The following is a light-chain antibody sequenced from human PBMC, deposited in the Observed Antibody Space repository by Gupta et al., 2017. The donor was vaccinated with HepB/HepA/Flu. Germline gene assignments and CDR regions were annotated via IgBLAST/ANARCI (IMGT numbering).Light chain of an antibody. CDR3: QQYETNLRT. Sequence: DIVMTQSPDSLAVSLGERATINCKSSQNVLYSSNNKNYLAWFQQKPGQPPKLLIYWASTRETGIPDRFSGSGSGTECTLTISSLQAEDVAVYYCQQYETNLRTFGGGTKVEIK. CDR1: QNVLYSSNNKNY. CDR2: WAS. J-gene: IGKJ4*02. V-gene: IGKV4-1*01.